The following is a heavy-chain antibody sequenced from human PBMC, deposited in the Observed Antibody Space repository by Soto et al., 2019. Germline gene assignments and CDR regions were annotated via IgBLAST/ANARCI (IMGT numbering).Heavy chain of an antibody. Sequence: SGPTLVKPTQTLTLTCTFSGFLLRTSGVGGGWIRQPPGKALEWLALIFWDDDKRYSPSLKGRLTITKGTSKNQVVLTMTNMDPVDTATYYCAHRPGSSWYRADFQHWGQGTLVTVSS. J-gene: IGHJ1*01. CDR1: GFLLRTSGVG. V-gene: IGHV2-5*02. CDR2: IFWDDDK. CDR3: AHRPGSSWYRADFQH. D-gene: IGHD6-13*01.